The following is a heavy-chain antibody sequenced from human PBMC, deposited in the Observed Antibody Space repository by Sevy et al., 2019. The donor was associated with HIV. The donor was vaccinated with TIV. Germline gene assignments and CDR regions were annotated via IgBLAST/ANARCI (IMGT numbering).Heavy chain of an antibody. V-gene: IGHV3-33*06. Sequence: GGSLRLSCVASGFTFSNYGMHWVRQAPGKGLERVAVIWSDGSTKWYIDSVEGRFTVSRDNSKNTLYLQMNSLRVEDTGVYYCAKNAALDQWGQGTLVTVSS. CDR1: GFTFSNYG. D-gene: IGHD6-25*01. CDR2: IWSDGSTK. CDR3: AKNAALDQ. J-gene: IGHJ4*02.